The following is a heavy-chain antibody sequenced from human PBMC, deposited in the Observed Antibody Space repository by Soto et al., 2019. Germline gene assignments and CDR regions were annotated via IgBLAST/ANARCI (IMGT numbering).Heavy chain of an antibody. V-gene: IGHV4-4*07. CDR3: ARDQYCSSTSCYSDSLYYYYYGMDV. Sequence: SETLSLTCTVSGGSISSYYWSWIRQPAGKGLEWIGRIYTSGSTNYNPSLKSRVTMSVDTSKNQFSLKLSSVTAADTAVYYCARDQYCSSTSCYSDSLYYYYYGMDVWGQGTKVTVSS. CDR2: IYTSGST. J-gene: IGHJ6*02. D-gene: IGHD2-2*02. CDR1: GGSISSYY.